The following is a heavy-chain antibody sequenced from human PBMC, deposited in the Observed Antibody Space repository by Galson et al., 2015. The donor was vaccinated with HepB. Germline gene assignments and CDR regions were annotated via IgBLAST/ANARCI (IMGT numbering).Heavy chain of an antibody. CDR3: ARDLIRYTYGPLSMGV. D-gene: IGHD5-18*01. CDR1: GFNFADYG. J-gene: IGHJ6*02. V-gene: IGHV3-20*01. CDR2: ITWNGGYS. Sequence: SLRLSCAASGFNFADYGMSWVRQVPGKGLEWVSGITWNGGYSSYADSVKGRFTISRDNAKNSLYLQMNSLRAEDTALYHCARDLIRYTYGPLSMGVWGQGTTVTVSS.